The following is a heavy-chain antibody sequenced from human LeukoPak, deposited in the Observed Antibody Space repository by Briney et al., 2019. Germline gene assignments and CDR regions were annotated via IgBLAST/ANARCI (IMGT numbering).Heavy chain of an antibody. J-gene: IGHJ5*02. CDR1: GGSFRGYY. V-gene: IGHV4-34*01. Sequence: PSETLSLTCAVYGGSFRGYYWSWIRQPPGKGLEMIGESNHSGSADYYLTVESRVTISVDTSKNQSPLKLSSVTAADTAVYSGARGRIPVLRFLEWSNWFDPWGQGTLVTVSS. CDR2: SNHSGSA. CDR3: ARGRIPVLRFLEWSNWFDP. D-gene: IGHD3-3*01.